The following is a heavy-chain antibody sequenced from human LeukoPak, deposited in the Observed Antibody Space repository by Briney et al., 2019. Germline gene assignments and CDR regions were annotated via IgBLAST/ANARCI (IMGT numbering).Heavy chain of an antibody. D-gene: IGHD2-2*01. CDR2: ITRSSSPT. Sequence: GGSLRLSCADSRLIFSDYSMNWVRPAPRRGPEGVSYITRSSSPTFYADTVKGRFTISRDNAKNSLFLQMNSLRAEDTAVYYCASGEPYHCSSTSCYYDYWGRGTLVTVSS. CDR1: RLIFSDYS. CDR3: ASGEPYHCSSTSCYYDY. V-gene: IGHV3-48*01. J-gene: IGHJ4*02.